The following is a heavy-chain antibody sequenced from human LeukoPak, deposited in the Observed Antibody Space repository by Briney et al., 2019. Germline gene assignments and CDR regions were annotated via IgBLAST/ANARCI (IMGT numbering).Heavy chain of an antibody. V-gene: IGHV1-69*01. Sequence: SVKVSCKASGGTFSSYSINWVRQAPGQGLEWMGGITPIFGTANYAQKFQGRVTITADESTRTAYMDLSSLRSEDTAVYYCAKSGHVKLKEYFDYWGQGTLVTVSS. CDR1: GGTFSSYS. CDR2: ITPIFGTA. CDR3: AKSGHVKLKEYFDY. J-gene: IGHJ4*02. D-gene: IGHD3-16*01.